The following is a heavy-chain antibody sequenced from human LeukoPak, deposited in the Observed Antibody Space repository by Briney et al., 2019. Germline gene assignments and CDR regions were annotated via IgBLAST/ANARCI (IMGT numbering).Heavy chain of an antibody. CDR2: IYSGGST. V-gene: IGHV3-66*01. J-gene: IGHJ4*02. CDR3: ARTSQYYDILTGYSWNYYYFDY. CDR1: GFTVSSNY. D-gene: IGHD3-9*01. Sequence: GGSLRLSCAASGFTVSSNYMSWVRQAPGKGLEWVSVIYSGGSTYYADSVKGRFTISGDNSKNTLYLQMNSLRAEDTAVYYCARTSQYYDILTGYSWNYYYFDYWGQGTLVTVSS.